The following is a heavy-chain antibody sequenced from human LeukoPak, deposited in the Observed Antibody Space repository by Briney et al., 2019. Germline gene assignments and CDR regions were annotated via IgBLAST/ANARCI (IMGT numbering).Heavy chain of an antibody. Sequence: GGSLRLSCAASGFTFSSYSMNWVRQAPGKGLEWISYVTYNGATMYYADSVKGRFTASRDNGKNSLYLQMNSLRAEDTAVYYCARRFGGEVAGTNYYYMDVWGKGTTVTVSS. CDR1: GFTFSSYS. CDR3: ARRFGGEVAGTNYYYMDV. J-gene: IGHJ6*03. CDR2: VTYNGATM. V-gene: IGHV3-48*04. D-gene: IGHD6-19*01.